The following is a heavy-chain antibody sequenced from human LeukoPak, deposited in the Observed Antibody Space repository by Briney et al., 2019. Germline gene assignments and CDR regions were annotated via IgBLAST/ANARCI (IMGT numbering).Heavy chain of an antibody. D-gene: IGHD7-27*01. V-gene: IGHV3-48*04. CDR1: GFTFSNYT. Sequence: GGSLRLSCAASGFTFSNYTMTWVRQAPGKGLEWVSFIGISDDSICYADSVKGRFTISRDNAKNSLSLQMNSLRVEDSAVYYCARPWGYWGQGTLVTVSS. J-gene: IGHJ4*02. CDR3: ARPWGY. CDR2: IGISDDSI.